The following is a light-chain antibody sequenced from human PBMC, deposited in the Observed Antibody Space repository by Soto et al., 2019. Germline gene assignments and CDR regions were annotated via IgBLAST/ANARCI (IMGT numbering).Light chain of an antibody. CDR1: SSNIGAGYD. V-gene: IGLV1-40*01. CDR2: GNF. CDR3: QSYDISLSGSWV. Sequence: QPVLTQPPSMSGAPGQRVTISCTGSSSNIGAGYDVHWYQQLPGTAPKLLIYGNFNRPSGVPDRFSGSKSGTSASLAITGLQVEDEADYYCQSYDISLSGSWVFGGGTKLTVL. J-gene: IGLJ2*01.